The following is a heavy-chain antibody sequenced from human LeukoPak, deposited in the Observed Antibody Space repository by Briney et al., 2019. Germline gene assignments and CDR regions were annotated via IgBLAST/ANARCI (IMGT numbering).Heavy chain of an antibody. CDR1: GGSISSYY. Sequence: PSETLSLTCTVSGGSISSYYWSWIRQPPGKGLEWIGYIYYSGSTNYNPSLKSRVTISVDTSKNQFSLKLSSLTAADAAVYYCARDKYQLPQLWYFDLWGRGTLVTVSS. CDR3: ARDKYQLPQLWYFDL. CDR2: IYYSGST. J-gene: IGHJ2*01. D-gene: IGHD2-2*01. V-gene: IGHV4-59*01.